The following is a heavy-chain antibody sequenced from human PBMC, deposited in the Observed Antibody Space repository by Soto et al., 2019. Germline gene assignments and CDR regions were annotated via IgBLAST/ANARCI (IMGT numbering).Heavy chain of an antibody. V-gene: IGHV1-24*01. Sequence: GASVKVSCKASGGTFSSYAISWVRQAPGKGLEWMGGFDPEDGETIYAQKFQGRVTMTEDTSTDTAYMELSSLRSEDTAVYYCATSVRVYDYPDYWGQGTLVTVSS. CDR1: GGTFSSYA. CDR2: FDPEDGET. D-gene: IGHD5-12*01. CDR3: ATSVRVYDYPDY. J-gene: IGHJ4*02.